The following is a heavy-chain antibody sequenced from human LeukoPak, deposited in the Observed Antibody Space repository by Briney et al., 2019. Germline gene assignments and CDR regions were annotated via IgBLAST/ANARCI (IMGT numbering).Heavy chain of an antibody. CDR2: IHTSGST. Sequence: SETLSLTCTVSGGSISSSSYYWGWIRQPPGKGLEWIGSIHTSGSTNYNPSLKSRVTMSVDTSRNQFSLKLSSVTAADTAVYYCARGGYYYDSTSYYSLDYWGQGTLVTVSS. CDR3: ARGGYYYDSTSYYSLDY. D-gene: IGHD3-22*01. J-gene: IGHJ4*02. CDR1: GGSISSSSYY. V-gene: IGHV4-39*07.